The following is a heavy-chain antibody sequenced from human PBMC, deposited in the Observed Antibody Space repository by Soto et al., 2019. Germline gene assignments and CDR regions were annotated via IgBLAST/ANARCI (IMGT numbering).Heavy chain of an antibody. J-gene: IGHJ3*02. Sequence: ASETLSLTCTVSGGSISSYYWSWIRQPPGKGLEWIGYIYYSGSTNYNPSLKSRVTISVDTSKNQFSLKLSSVTAADTAVYYCASAYYDSSGYYGYDAFDIWGQGTMVTVSS. CDR3: ASAYYDSSGYYGYDAFDI. CDR2: IYYSGST. CDR1: GGSISSYY. V-gene: IGHV4-59*01. D-gene: IGHD3-22*01.